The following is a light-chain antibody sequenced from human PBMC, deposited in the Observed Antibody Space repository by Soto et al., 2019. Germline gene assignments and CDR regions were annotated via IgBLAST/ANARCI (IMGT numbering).Light chain of an antibody. Sequence: QSALTQPASVSGSPGQSITISCTGTSSDVAGSNHVSWYQQHQGRVPKLLIYAVTNRPSGVSYRFSGSQSANTASLTISGLQAEDDADYYCSSSTTIGTRVFGTGTKLTVL. J-gene: IGLJ1*01. V-gene: IGLV2-14*01. CDR3: SSSTTIGTRV. CDR2: AVT. CDR1: SSDVAGSNH.